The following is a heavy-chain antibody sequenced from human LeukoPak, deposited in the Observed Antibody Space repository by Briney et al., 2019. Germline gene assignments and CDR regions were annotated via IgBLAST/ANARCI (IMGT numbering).Heavy chain of an antibody. V-gene: IGHV3-30-3*01. CDR3: LQYGAGST. J-gene: IGHJ5*02. CDR1: GFTFSSYA. CDR2: ISYDGSKK. Sequence: GSLRLSCAASGFTFSSYAMHWVRQAPGKGLEWVAVISYDGSKKYYADSVKGRFTISRDDSKNTLYLQMNSLRAEDTALYYCLQYGAGSTWGQGTLVTVSS. D-gene: IGHD3-10*01.